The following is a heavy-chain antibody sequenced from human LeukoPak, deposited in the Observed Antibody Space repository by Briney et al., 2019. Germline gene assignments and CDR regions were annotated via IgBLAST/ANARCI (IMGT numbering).Heavy chain of an antibody. CDR2: INPNDGDT. CDR1: GYTFTDYY. J-gene: IGHJ4*02. D-gene: IGHD2-2*01. CDR3: ARANFLYCSSTSCLFYY. Sequence: ASVKVSCKASGYTFTDYYMHWVRQAPGQGFEWMGWINPNDGDTYYAQKFQGRVTMTRDTSISTAHMEVSRLRSDDTAVYYCARANFLYCSSTSCLFYYWGQGTLVTVSS. V-gene: IGHV1-2*02.